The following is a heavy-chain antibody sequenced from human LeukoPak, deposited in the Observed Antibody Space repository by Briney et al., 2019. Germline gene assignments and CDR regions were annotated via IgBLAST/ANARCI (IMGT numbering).Heavy chain of an antibody. Sequence: GGSLRLSCAASGLTFNNARMSWVRQAPGKGLEWVSRIRSSSAGETTDYRAPVKGRFTISRDDSKNTLYRQMNTLKTEDTAMYYCSTGGGTNDYWGQGTLVTFSS. CDR3: STGGGTNDY. CDR1: GLTFNNAR. CDR2: IRSSSAGETT. D-gene: IGHD2-15*01. J-gene: IGHJ4*01. V-gene: IGHV3-15*01.